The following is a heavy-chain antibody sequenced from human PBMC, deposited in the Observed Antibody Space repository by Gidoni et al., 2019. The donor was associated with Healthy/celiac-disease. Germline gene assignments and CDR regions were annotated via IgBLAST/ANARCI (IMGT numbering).Heavy chain of an antibody. CDR3: AREIEYEFDY. CDR2: IYHSGST. Sequence: HVQLHESGPGLVKPSMTLSIICAVSGGSISSSNGWGWGRQHPGKGLEWIGEIYHSGSTNYNPSLKSRVTISVDKSKNQFSLNLSYVTAADTDVYYCAREIEYEFDYWGQGTLVTVSS. CDR1: GGSISSSNG. J-gene: IGHJ4*02. D-gene: IGHD2-2*01. V-gene: IGHV4-4*02.